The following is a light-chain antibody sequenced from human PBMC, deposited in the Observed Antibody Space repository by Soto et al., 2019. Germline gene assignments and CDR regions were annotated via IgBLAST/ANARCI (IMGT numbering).Light chain of an antibody. CDR3: GTCDSSLSHAV. Sequence: QSVLTQPPSVSAAPGQKVTISCSGSSSNIGNNYVSWYQQLPGTAPKLLIYDNNKRPSGIPDRFSGSKSGTSATLGITGLQTGDEADYYCGTCDSSLSHAVFGGGTQLTVL. J-gene: IGLJ7*01. CDR1: SSNIGNNY. V-gene: IGLV1-51*01. CDR2: DNN.